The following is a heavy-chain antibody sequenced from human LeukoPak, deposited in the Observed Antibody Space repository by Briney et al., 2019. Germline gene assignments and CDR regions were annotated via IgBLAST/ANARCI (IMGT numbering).Heavy chain of an antibody. V-gene: IGHV3-23*01. CDR3: AKVRYGENYYYYYYMDV. CDR1: GFTFSSYA. J-gene: IGHJ6*03. CDR2: ITSGGGST. Sequence: GGSLRLSCATSGFTFSSYAMSWVRQAPGKGLEWVSTITSGGGSTYYADSVKGRFTISRDNSKNTLYLQMNSLRAEDTAVYYCAKVRYGENYYYYYYMDVWGKGTTVTVSS. D-gene: IGHD4/OR15-4a*01.